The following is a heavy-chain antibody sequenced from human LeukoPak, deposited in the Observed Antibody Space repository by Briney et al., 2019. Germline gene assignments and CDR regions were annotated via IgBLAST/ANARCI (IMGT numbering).Heavy chain of an antibody. CDR3: AKEVRIAAAGTVRGLFDY. V-gene: IGHV3-23*01. D-gene: IGHD6-13*01. Sequence: GGSLRLSCAASGFTFSDYDMGWVRQAPGKGLEWVSAISGSGGSTYYADSVKGRFTISRDNSKNTLYLQMNSLRAEDTAVYYCAKEVRIAAAGTVRGLFDYWGQGTLVTVSS. J-gene: IGHJ4*02. CDR2: ISGSGGST. CDR1: GFTFSDYD.